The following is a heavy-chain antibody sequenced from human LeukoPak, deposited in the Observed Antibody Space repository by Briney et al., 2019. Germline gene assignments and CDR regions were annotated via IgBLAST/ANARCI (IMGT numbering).Heavy chain of an antibody. CDR2: FDPEDGET. CDR1: GYTLTELS. Sequence: ASVKVSCKVSGYTLTELSMHWARQAPGKGLEWMGAFDPEDGETIYAQKFQGRVTMTEDTSTDTAYMELSSLRSEDTAVYYCARDVREPHYYGSGSYYNTLYYYYYGMDVWGKGTTVTVSS. D-gene: IGHD3-10*01. V-gene: IGHV1-24*01. J-gene: IGHJ6*04. CDR3: ARDVREPHYYGSGSYYNTLYYYYYGMDV.